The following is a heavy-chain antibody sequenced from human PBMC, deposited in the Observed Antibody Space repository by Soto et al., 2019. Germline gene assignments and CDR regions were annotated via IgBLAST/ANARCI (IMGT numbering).Heavy chain of an antibody. J-gene: IGHJ4*02. CDR3: ARGVAGSGFDL. Sequence: SPTLSLTGAISGDSVSSNTAAWNWISSSPSRGLEWLGRTYYRSNWRHDYAVSVKSRITGNPDTSKNHFSLQLNPVTPDDTAVYYCARGVAGSGFDLWGQGTLVTVSS. V-gene: IGHV6-1*01. CDR1: GDSVSSNTAA. D-gene: IGHD6-19*01. CDR2: TYYRSNWRH.